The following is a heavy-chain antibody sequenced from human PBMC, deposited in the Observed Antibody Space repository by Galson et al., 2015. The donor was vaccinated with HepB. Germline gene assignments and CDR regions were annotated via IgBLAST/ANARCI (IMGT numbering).Heavy chain of an antibody. D-gene: IGHD2-2*01. CDR1: GFTFSGSA. J-gene: IGHJ4*02. CDR2: IRGKASSHAT. CDR3: TRLGDFSGYSSS. Sequence: LRLSCAASGFTFSGSAIHWVRQASGKGLEWVGRIRGKASSHATAYAASLNGRFTISRDDSKNTAYLHMNRLKTEDTAVYYCTRLGDFSGYSSSWGQGTLVTVSS. V-gene: IGHV3-73*01.